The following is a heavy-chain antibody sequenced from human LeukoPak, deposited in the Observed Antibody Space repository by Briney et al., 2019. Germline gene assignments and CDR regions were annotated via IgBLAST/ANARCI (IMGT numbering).Heavy chain of an antibody. V-gene: IGHV3-23*01. CDR1: GFTFSSYA. J-gene: IGHJ4*02. CDR3: AKGVDVVVPAAIEFHY. CDR2: ISGSGGST. D-gene: IGHD2-2*02. Sequence: GGSLRLSCAASGFTFSSYAMSWVRQAPGKGLEWVSAISGSGGSTYYADSVKGRFTISRDNSKNTLYLQMNSLRAEDTAVYYCAKGVDVVVPAAIEFHYWGQGTLVTVSS.